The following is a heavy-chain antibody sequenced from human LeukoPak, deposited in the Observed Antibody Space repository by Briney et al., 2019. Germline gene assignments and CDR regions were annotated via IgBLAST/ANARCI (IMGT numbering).Heavy chain of an antibody. CDR2: ISYDGSNK. J-gene: IGHJ4*02. V-gene: IGHV3-30*04. CDR1: GFTFGSYA. Sequence: GGSLRLSCAASGFTFGSYAMHWVRQAPGKGLEWVAVISYDGSNKYYADSVKGRFTISRDNSKNTLYLQMNSLRAEDTAVYYCARETRRSCDSKDWGQGTLVTVSS. CDR3: ARETRRSCDSKD. D-gene: IGHD2/OR15-2a*01.